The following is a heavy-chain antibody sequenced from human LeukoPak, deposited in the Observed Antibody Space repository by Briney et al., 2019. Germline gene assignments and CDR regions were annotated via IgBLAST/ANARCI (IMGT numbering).Heavy chain of an antibody. V-gene: IGHV1-2*04. CDR2: INPFSGGT. CDR3: ARGGYDLDY. D-gene: IGHD3-22*01. CDR1: GYGFTDYY. J-gene: IGHJ4*02. Sequence: GASVKVSCKASGYGFTDYYIHWVRQAPGQGLEWMGWINPFSGGTKYAQKFQGWVTMTRDTSISTAYMELSRLTSDDTAVYYCARGGYDLDYWGQGTLVTVSS.